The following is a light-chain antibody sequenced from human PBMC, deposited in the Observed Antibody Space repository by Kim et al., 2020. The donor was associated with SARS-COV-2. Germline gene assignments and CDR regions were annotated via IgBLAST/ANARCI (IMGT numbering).Light chain of an antibody. V-gene: IGKV3-20*01. CDR3: QHFGSSLFT. J-gene: IGKJ3*01. CDR1: QSVSSTS. CDR2: GTS. Sequence: EIVLTQSPGTLSLSPGERVTLSCRASQSVSSTSLAWYQQKPGQAPRLLIYGTSSRATGIPDRFSGSGSGTDFTLTITRLEPEDFAVYYCQHFGSSLFTFGPGTKVDIK.